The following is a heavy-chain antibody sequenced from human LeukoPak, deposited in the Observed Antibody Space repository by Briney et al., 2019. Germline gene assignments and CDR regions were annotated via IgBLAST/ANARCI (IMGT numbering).Heavy chain of an antibody. J-gene: IGHJ5*02. CDR2: INPSGGST. Sequence: ASVKVSCKASGYSCTTYYIHWVRQAPGQGLEWMGVINPSGGSTSFAQKFQARLTMTRDTSTSTVYMELSGLSSEDTAVYYCAREIVVVPSAMGFDPWGQGSLVTVSS. D-gene: IGHD2-2*01. V-gene: IGHV1-46*01. CDR3: AREIVVVPSAMGFDP. CDR1: GYSCTTYY.